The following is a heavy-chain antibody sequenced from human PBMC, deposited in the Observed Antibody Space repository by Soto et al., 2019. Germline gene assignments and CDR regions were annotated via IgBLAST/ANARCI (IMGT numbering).Heavy chain of an antibody. J-gene: IGHJ4*02. CDR3: AKSWYRRGYSGQPGDY. V-gene: IGHV3-23*01. Sequence: GSLRLSCAASGFTFSSYAMSWVRQAPWKGLEWVSAISGSGGSTYYADSVKGRFTISRDNSKNTLYLQMNSLRAEDTAVYYCAKSWYRRGYSGQPGDYWGQGTLVTVSS. CDR2: ISGSGGST. D-gene: IGHD5-12*01. CDR1: GFTFSSYA.